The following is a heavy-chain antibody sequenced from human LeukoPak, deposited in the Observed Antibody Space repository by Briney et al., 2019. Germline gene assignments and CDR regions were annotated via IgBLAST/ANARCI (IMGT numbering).Heavy chain of an antibody. D-gene: IGHD2-2*01. CDR3: ARGQRTAGCSSTSCYSSCLDY. J-gene: IGHJ4*02. Sequence: SETLSLTWAVYGGSFSGYYWSWIRQPPGKGLEWIGEINHSGSTNYNPSLKSRVTISVDTSKNQFSLKLSSVTAADTAVYYCARGQRTAGCSSTSCYSSCLDYWGQGTLVTVSS. CDR1: GGSFSGYY. CDR2: INHSGST. V-gene: IGHV4-34*01.